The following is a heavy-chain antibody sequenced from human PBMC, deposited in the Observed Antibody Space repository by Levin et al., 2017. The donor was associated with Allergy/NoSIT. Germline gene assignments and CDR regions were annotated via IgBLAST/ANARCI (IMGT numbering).Heavy chain of an antibody. CDR3: AKRWYWYFDL. CDR2: IDQDGSEK. V-gene: IGHV3-7*02. Sequence: SCAASGFSFSSHWMSWVRQAPGKGLEWVANIDQDGSEKQYVDSVKGRFTISRDNAKNSLYLQMNSLRDEDTAVYYCAKRWYWYFDLWGRGTLVTVSS. CDR1: GFSFSSHW. J-gene: IGHJ2*01. D-gene: IGHD6-13*01.